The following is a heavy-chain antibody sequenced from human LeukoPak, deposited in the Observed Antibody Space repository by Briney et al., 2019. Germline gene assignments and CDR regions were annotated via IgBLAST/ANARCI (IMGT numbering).Heavy chain of an antibody. V-gene: IGHV5-51*01. J-gene: IGHJ3*02. Sequence: GESLKISCKGSGYSFTSYWIGWVRQMPGKGLEWMGIIYPGDSDIRYSPSFQGQVTISADKSISTADLQWSSLKASDTAMFYCARSLRGSSQAFDIWGQGTMVTVSS. D-gene: IGHD6-6*01. CDR2: IYPGDSDI. CDR3: ARSLRGSSQAFDI. CDR1: GYSFTSYW.